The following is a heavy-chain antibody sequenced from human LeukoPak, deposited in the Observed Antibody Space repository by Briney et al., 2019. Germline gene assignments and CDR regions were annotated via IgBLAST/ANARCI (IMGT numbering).Heavy chain of an antibody. J-gene: IGHJ3*02. CDR2: ISSSSSYI. CDR3: ARDRGYYDILTGLRPGAFDI. D-gene: IGHD3-9*01. V-gene: IGHV3-21*01. CDR1: GFTFSSYS. Sequence: PGGSLRLSCAASGFTFSSYSMNWVHQAPGKGLEWVSSISSSSSYIYYADSVKGRFTISRDNAKNSLYLQMNSLRAEDTAVYYCARDRGYYDILTGLRPGAFDIWGQGTMVTVSS.